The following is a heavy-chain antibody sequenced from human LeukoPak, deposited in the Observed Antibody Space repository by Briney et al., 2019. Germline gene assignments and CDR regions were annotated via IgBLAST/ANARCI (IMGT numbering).Heavy chain of an antibody. D-gene: IGHD6-13*01. CDR2: IIPIFGTA. V-gene: IGHV1-69*13. J-gene: IGHJ4*02. Sequence: ASVKVSCKASGGTFSSYAISWVRQAPGQGLEWMGGIIPIFGTANYAQKFQGRVTITADESTSTAYMELSSLRSEDTAVYYCARGGVAAAGPLDYWGQGTLVTVSS. CDR3: ARGGVAAAGPLDY. CDR1: GGTFSSYA.